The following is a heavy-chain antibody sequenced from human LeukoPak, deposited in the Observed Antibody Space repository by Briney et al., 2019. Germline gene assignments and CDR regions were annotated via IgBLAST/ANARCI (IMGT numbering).Heavy chain of an antibody. CDR1: GDSISSSY. J-gene: IGHJ4*02. V-gene: IGHV4-59*01. Sequence: SETLSLTCTVSGDSISSSYWSWIRQPPGKGLEWIGYIYFTGITNYNPSLRSRVTMSLDTSKNQFSLKLSSVTAADTAVYYCARSSGAFDHWGQGALVTVSS. CDR2: IYFTGIT. CDR3: ARSSGAFDH.